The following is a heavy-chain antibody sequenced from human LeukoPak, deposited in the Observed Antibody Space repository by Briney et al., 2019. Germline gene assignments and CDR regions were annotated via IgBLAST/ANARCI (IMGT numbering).Heavy chain of an antibody. CDR2: ISSSSSTI. J-gene: IGHJ6*03. CDR1: GFTFSSYS. CDR3: ASATTDYYYYYMDV. V-gene: IGHV3-48*01. Sequence: GGSLRLSCAASGFTFSSYSMNWVRQAPGKGLEWVSYISSSSSTIYYADSVKGRFTISRDNAKNSLYLQMNSLRAEDTAVYYCASATTDYYYYYMDVWGKGTTVTVSS. D-gene: IGHD2/OR15-2a*01.